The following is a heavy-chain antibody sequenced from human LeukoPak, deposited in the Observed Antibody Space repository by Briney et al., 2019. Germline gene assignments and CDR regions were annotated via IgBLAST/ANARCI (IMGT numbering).Heavy chain of an antibody. V-gene: IGHV4-4*09. J-gene: IGHJ4*02. D-gene: IGHD2-15*01. CDR1: GGSSSGYY. Sequence: SETLSLTCTVSGGSSSGYYWTWIRQPPGKGLEWIGCVHTSGSTDYNPSLKNRVTMSVDVSKKQFSLRLSSVTAADTAVYYCARPGQSSWWVYFNYWGQGTPVTVSS. CDR3: ARPGQSSWWVYFNY. CDR2: VHTSGST.